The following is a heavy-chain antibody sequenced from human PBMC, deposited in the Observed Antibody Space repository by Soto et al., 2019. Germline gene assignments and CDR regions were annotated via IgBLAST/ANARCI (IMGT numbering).Heavy chain of an antibody. CDR3: ARAGSYGSGSNSYYYYYMDV. CDR2: INPNSGGT. J-gene: IGHJ6*03. D-gene: IGHD3-10*01. CDR1: GYTFTAYY. Sequence: GASVKVSCKASGYTFTAYYMHWVRQAPGQGLEWMGWINPNSGGTNYAQKFQGWVTMTRDTSISTAYMELSRLRSDDTAVYYCARAGSYGSGSNSYYYYYMDVWGKGTTVTVSS. V-gene: IGHV1-2*04.